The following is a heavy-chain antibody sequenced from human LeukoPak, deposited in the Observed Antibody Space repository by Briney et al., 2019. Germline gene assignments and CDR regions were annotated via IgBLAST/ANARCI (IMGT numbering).Heavy chain of an antibody. CDR3: ARGVRFLEWFNYFDY. CDR2: ISYDGSNK. Sequence: GGSLRLSCAASGFTFSSYAMHWVRQAPGKGLEWVAVISYDGSNKYYADSVKGRFTISRDNSKNTLYLQMNSLRAEDTAVYYCARGVRFLEWFNYFDYWGQGTLVTVSS. CDR1: GFTFSSYA. J-gene: IGHJ4*02. D-gene: IGHD3-3*01. V-gene: IGHV3-30-3*01.